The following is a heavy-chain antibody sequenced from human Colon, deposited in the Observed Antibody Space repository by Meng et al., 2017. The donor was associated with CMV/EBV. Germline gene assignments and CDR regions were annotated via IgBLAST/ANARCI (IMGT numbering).Heavy chain of an antibody. J-gene: IGHJ4*02. CDR1: GFTFSDYD. V-gene: IGHV3-23*01. CDR2: ITGSGVRT. D-gene: IGHD6-6*01. Sequence: PGGSLGLSCEVSGFTFSDYDMSWARQAPGKGLEWVSTITGSGVRTHYADSVKGRFTISRDNSRNTLYLQMNSLRAEDTAVYYCDASDYWGQGTLVTVSS. CDR3: DASDY.